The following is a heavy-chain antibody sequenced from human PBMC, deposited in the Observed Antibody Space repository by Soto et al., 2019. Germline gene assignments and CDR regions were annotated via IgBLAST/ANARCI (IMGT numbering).Heavy chain of an antibody. Sequence: EVQLVESGGDLVQPGRSLRLSCAASGFTFDDYAMHWVRQAPGKGLEWVSGMSYSGGNIAYADSVKGRFTISRDNAKNSLYLQMNSLRAEDTALYYCAKGELGDGTGGSCHGWGWFNPGGQGSLVTVSS. CDR3: AKGELGDGTGGSCHGWGWFNP. CDR1: GFTFDDYA. D-gene: IGHD2-15*01. J-gene: IGHJ5*02. V-gene: IGHV3-9*01. CDR2: MSYSGGNI.